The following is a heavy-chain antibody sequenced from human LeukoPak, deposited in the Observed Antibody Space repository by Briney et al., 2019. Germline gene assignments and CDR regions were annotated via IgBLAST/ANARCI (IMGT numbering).Heavy chain of an antibody. Sequence: PGGSLRLSCEASGFTFSTYGMHWVRPAPGKGLEGVVGISNGGSYKYYADSVKGRFTISRDNSRNTLYLQMNSLRHDDTALYYCAKPRGGDSWAFDTWGQGTMVAVSS. CDR2: ISNGGSYK. J-gene: IGHJ3*02. D-gene: IGHD2-21*02. CDR1: GFTFSTYG. CDR3: AKPRGGDSWAFDT. V-gene: IGHV3-30*18.